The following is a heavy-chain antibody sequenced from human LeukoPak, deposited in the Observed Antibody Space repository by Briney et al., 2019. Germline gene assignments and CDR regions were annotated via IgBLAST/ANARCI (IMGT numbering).Heavy chain of an antibody. CDR1: GGSVSRTSYY. CDR3: ARDGGVRGVIAYTFDY. V-gene: IGHV4-61*01. J-gene: IGHJ4*02. D-gene: IGHD3-10*01. CDR2: IYYSGST. Sequence: SETLSLTCTVSGGSVSRTSYYWSWIRQPPGKGLEWIGYIYYSGSTVYNPSLKSRVTISVDTSKNQFSLKLSPVTAADTAVYYCARDGGVRGVIAYTFDYWGQGTLVTVSS.